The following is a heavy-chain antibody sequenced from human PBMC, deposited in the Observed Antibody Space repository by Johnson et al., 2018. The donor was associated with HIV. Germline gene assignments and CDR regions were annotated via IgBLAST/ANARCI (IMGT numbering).Heavy chain of an antibody. J-gene: IGHJ3*02. Sequence: QMQLVESGGGVVQPGGSLRLSCVASGFAFSSYGMHWVRQAPGKGLEWVSFIRYDGGNKSYGDSVKGRFTISRDNSKNTLYVQMISLRAEDTAVYYCAKERSTYYNCWSGSAGNDAFDIWGQGTMVTVSS. CDR2: IRYDGGNK. CDR3: AKERSTYYNCWSGSAGNDAFDI. V-gene: IGHV3-30*02. CDR1: GFAFSSYG. D-gene: IGHD3-3*01.